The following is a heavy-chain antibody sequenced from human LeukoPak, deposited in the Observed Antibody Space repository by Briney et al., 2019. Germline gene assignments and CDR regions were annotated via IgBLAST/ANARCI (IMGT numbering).Heavy chain of an antibody. CDR3: HSTSAREDAFDI. Sequence: GGSLRLSCAASGFTFSSYAMSWVRQAPGKGLEWVSGVSGSGGSTYYADSVKGRFTISRDNSKNTMYLEMNSLRVEDTALYYYHSTSAREDAFDIWGQGTMVTVSS. V-gene: IGHV3-23*01. CDR2: VSGSGGST. J-gene: IGHJ3*02. CDR1: GFTFSSYA. D-gene: IGHD1-26*01.